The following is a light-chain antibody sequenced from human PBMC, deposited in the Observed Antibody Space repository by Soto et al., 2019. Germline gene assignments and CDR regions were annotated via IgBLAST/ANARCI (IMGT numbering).Light chain of an antibody. CDR3: QQYYSTPPTWT. V-gene: IGKV4-1*01. CDR1: QSVLYSSNNKNY. Sequence: DIVMTQSPDSLPVSLGERATINCKSSQSVLYSSNNKNYLAWYQQKPGQPPKLLIYWASIRESGVPDRFSGSGSGTDFTLTISSLQAEDVAVYYCQQYYSTPPTWTFGQGTKVEI. CDR2: WAS. J-gene: IGKJ1*01.